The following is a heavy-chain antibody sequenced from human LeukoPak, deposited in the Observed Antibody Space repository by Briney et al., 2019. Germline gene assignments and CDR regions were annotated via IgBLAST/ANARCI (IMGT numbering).Heavy chain of an antibody. V-gene: IGHV3-66*01. D-gene: IGHD6-13*01. Sequence: GGSLRLSCAASGFTVSSKHISWVRQAPGKGLEWVSVIYDGGSADYADSVKGRFTISRDNSKSKVFLQMNSLRVEDTAVYYCAREASYSSSWWYFDHWGQGTLVTVSS. J-gene: IGHJ4*02. CDR2: IYDGGSA. CDR1: GFTVSSKH. CDR3: AREASYSSSWWYFDH.